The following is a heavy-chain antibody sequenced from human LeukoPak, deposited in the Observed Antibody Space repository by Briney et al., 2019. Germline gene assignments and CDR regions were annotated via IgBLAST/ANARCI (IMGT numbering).Heavy chain of an antibody. V-gene: IGHV4-4*07. D-gene: IGHD2-2*01. CDR3: ARDIVVVPAATYHYYYYMDV. CDR2: IYTSGST. Sequence: SETLSLTCTASGCSISSYYRSWIRQPAGKGLEWIWRIYTSGSTNYNPYLKSRVTMSVDTSKNQFSLKLSSVTAADTAVYYCARDIVVVPAATYHYYYYMDVWGKGTTVTVSS. CDR1: GCSISSYY. J-gene: IGHJ6*03.